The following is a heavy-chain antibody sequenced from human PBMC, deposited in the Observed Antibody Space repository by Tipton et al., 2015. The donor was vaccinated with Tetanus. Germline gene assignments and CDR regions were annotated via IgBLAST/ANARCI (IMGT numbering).Heavy chain of an antibody. CDR3: ARHQSGYFTPFDY. CDR2: IYESGDT. CDR1: GGSIRGDTFY. Sequence: GLVKPSETLSLTCTVSGGSIRGDTFYWGWIRQPAGKGLEWIGSIYESGDTYYIPSLKRRVTISVDTSKNQFSLNLNSMAAADTGVYYCARHQSGYFTPFDYWGQGNLVTVSS. V-gene: IGHV4-39*01. J-gene: IGHJ4*02. D-gene: IGHD3-3*01.